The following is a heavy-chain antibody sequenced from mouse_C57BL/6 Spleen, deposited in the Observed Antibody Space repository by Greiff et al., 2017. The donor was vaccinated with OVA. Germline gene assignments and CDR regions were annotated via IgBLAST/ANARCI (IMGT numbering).Heavy chain of an antibody. CDR3: ARRNYYGSSDWYFDV. Sequence: EVKLMESGGGLVQPGGSLKLSCAASGFTFSDYGMAWVRQAPRKGPEWVAFISNLAYSIYYADTVTGRFTISRENAKNTLYLEMSSLRSEDTAMYYCARRNYYGSSDWYFDVWGTGTTVTVSS. V-gene: IGHV5-15*01. J-gene: IGHJ1*03. CDR1: GFTFSDYG. CDR2: ISNLAYSI. D-gene: IGHD1-1*01.